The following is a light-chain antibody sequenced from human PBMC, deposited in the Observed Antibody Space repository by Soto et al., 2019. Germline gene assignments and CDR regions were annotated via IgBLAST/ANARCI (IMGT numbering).Light chain of an antibody. CDR3: QQYNDWPLT. CDR1: QSVSSN. CDR2: GAS. Sequence: PGESATLSCRASQSVSSNYLAWYQQNPGQAPRLLISGASSRATGIPDRFSGSGSGTDFTLTISSLQSEDFALYYCQQYNDWPLTFGQGTKVDIK. J-gene: IGKJ1*01. V-gene: IGKV3D-15*01.